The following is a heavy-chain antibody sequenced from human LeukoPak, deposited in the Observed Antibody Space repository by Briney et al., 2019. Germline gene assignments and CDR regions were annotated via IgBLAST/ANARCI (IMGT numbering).Heavy chain of an antibody. CDR2: ISSDGSHK. CDR3: ARDRGSFLNWFDP. J-gene: IGHJ5*02. V-gene: IGHV3-30*03. Sequence: GGSLRLSCQAPGFTFSTSGMPWVRQAPGKGLEWVQLISSDGSHKYYAGSVKGRFSISRDNSKNTLYLQMNSLRAEDTAVYYCARDRGSFLNWFDPWGQGSLVTVSS. CDR1: GFTFSTSG.